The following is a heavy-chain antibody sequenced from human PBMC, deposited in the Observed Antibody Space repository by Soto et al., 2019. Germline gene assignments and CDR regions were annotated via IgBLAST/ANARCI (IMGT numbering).Heavy chain of an antibody. Sequence: GASVKVSCKASGGTFSSYAISWVRQAPGQGLEWMGGIIPIFGTANYAQKFQGRVTITADESTSTAYMELSSLRSEDTAVYYCAREEDRHCSSTSCYFDYWGQGTQVTVSS. J-gene: IGHJ4*02. CDR1: GGTFSSYA. CDR2: IIPIFGTA. V-gene: IGHV1-69*13. D-gene: IGHD2-2*01. CDR3: AREEDRHCSSTSCYFDY.